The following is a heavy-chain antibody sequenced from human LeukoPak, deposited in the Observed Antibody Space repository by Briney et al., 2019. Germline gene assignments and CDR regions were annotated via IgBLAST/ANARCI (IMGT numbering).Heavy chain of an antibody. CDR3: ARDRENTAMGFDY. D-gene: IGHD5-18*01. J-gene: IGHJ4*02. CDR1: GGSISSGGYY. V-gene: IGHV4-30-2*01. CDR2: IYHSGST. Sequence: PSETLSLTCTVSGGSISSGGYYWSWIRQPPGKGLEWIGYIYHSGSTYYNPSLKSRVTISVDRSKNQLSLKLSSVTAADTAVYYCARDRENTAMGFDYWGQGTLVTVSS.